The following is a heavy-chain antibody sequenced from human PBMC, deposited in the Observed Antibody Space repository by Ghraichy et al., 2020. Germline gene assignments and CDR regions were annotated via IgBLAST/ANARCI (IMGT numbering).Heavy chain of an antibody. V-gene: IGHV3-23*01. D-gene: IGHD4-17*01. CDR2: ISGSGGNT. CDR3: AKVFLGLRSAFDY. CDR1: GFSFSTYA. Sequence: GGSLRLSCAASGFSFSTYAMSWVRQAPGKGLEWVSVISGSGGNTYYADSVKGRFTISRGNSKNTLYLQMNSLRAEDTAVYYCAKVFLGLRSAFDYWGQGTLVTVSS. J-gene: IGHJ4*02.